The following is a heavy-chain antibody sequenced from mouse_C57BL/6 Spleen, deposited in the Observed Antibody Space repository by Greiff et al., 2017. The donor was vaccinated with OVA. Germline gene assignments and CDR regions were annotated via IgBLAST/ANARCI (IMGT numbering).Heavy chain of an antibody. D-gene: IGHD4-1*01. Sequence: QVQLKQSGAELVRPGASVTLSCKASGYTFTDYEMHWVKQTPVHGLEWIGAIDPETGGTAYNQKFKGKAILTADKSSSTAYMELRSLTSEDSAVYYCTITVGFAYWGQGTLVTVSA. V-gene: IGHV1-15*01. CDR2: IDPETGGT. J-gene: IGHJ3*01. CDR1: GYTFTDYE. CDR3: TITVGFAY.